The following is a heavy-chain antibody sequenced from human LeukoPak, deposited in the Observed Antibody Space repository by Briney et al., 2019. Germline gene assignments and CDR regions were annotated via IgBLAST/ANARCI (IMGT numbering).Heavy chain of an antibody. CDR1: GFTFSSYA. CDR3: TRVGYIDEGIDY. V-gene: IGHV3-23*01. CDR2: ISGSGGST. Sequence: GGSLRLSCAASGFTFSSYAMSWVRQAPGKGLESVSAISGSGGSTYYADSVKGRFTISRDNSKNTLYLQMNSLRAEDTAIYYCTRVGYIDEGIDYWGQGTLVTVSS. J-gene: IGHJ4*02. D-gene: IGHD5-24*01.